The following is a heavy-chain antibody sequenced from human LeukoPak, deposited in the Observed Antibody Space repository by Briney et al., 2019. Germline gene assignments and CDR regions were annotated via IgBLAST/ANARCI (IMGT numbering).Heavy chain of an antibody. Sequence: PGGSLRFSCAASGFTFSSYSMNWVRQAPGKGLEWVSHISCSSGSSSSSSSSPTYYADSVKGRFTISRDNAKNSLYLQMNSLRAEDTAVYYCARGVAAAGPYFDYWGQGTLVTVSS. V-gene: IGHV3-48*01. CDR3: ARGVAAAGPYFDY. D-gene: IGHD6-13*01. CDR1: GFTFSSYS. J-gene: IGHJ4*02. CDR2: ISCSSGSSSSSSSSPT.